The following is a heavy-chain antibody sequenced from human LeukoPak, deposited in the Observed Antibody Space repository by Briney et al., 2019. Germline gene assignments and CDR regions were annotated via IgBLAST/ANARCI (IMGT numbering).Heavy chain of an antibody. D-gene: IGHD3-3*01. CDR3: AGGIFGVVSQYYYYYMDV. J-gene: IGHJ6*03. V-gene: IGHV4-38-2*02. Sequence: SETLSLTCTVSGYSISSGYYWGWIRQPPGKGLEWIGSIYHSGSTYYNPSLKSRVTISVDTSKNQFSLKLSSVTAADTAVYYCAGGIFGVVSQYYYYYMDVWGKGTTVTVSS. CDR1: GYSISSGYY. CDR2: IYHSGST.